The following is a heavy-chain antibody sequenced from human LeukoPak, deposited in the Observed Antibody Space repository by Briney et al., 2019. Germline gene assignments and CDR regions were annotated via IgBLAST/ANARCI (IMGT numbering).Heavy chain of an antibody. CDR1: GFTFSSYS. V-gene: IGHV3-21*01. J-gene: IGHJ6*02. CDR2: ISSSSSYI. CDR3: ARGSRLGFQDYYYYYGMDV. Sequence: GGSLRLSCAAPGFTFSSYSMNWVRQAPGKGLEWVSSISSSSSYIYYADSVKGRFTISRDNAKNSLYLQMNSLRAEDTAVYYCARGSRLGFQDYYYYYGMDVWGQGTTVTVSS. D-gene: IGHD3-16*01.